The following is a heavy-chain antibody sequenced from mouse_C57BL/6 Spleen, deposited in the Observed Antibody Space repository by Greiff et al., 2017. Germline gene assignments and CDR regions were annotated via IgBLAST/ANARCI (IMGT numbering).Heavy chain of an antibody. CDR3: ARPYGNTFAWFAH. J-gene: IGHJ3*01. D-gene: IGHD2-1*01. CDR2: INPNNGGT. V-gene: IGHV1-26*01. CDR1: GYTFTDYY. Sequence: VQLQQSGPELVKPGASVKISCKASGYTFTDYYMNWVKQSHGKSLEWIGDINPNNGGTSYNQKFKGKATLTVDKSSSTAYMELRSLTSEDSAVYYCARPYGNTFAWFAHWGQETLGTVSA.